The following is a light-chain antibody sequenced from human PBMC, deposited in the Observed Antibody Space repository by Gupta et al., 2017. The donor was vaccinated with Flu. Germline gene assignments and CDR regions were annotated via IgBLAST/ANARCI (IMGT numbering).Light chain of an antibody. Sequence: IVMTQSPASLSLSPGERAILSCSASQFVSKNLAWYQQRSGQAPRLVMYESSIRATDVPPRFNGSGFGTEFTLSISSLQSEDSAFYYCQQHNNWPLTFGGGTKVEIK. V-gene: IGKV3-15*01. CDR1: QFVSKN. CDR3: QQHNNWPLT. J-gene: IGKJ4*01. CDR2: ESS.